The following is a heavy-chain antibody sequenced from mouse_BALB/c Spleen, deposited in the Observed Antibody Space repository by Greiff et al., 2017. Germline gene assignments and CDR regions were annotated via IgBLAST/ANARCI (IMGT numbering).Heavy chain of an antibody. CDR1: GFTFSSYA. Sequence: DVQLVESGGGLVKPGGSLKLSCAASGFTFSSYAMSWVRQTPEKRLEWVATISSGGSYTYYPDSVKGRFTISRDNAKNTLYLQMSSLRSEDTAMYYCARRGPYYGNSYAMDYWGQGTSVTVSS. D-gene: IGHD2-10*01. J-gene: IGHJ4*01. V-gene: IGHV5-9-3*01. CDR2: ISSGGSYT. CDR3: ARRGPYYGNSYAMDY.